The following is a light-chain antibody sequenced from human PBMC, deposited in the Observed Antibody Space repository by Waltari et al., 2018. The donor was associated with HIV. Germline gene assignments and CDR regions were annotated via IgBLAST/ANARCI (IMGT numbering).Light chain of an antibody. J-gene: IGLJ2*01. Sequence: SYELTQPLSVSVALGQTARIPCGGNNIGSKNVHWYQHKPGLAPVLGIYRDSNRPAGIPARFSASNAGNTANLTISRAQAGDEADYYCQVWDSSTGVFGGGTKLTFL. V-gene: IGLV3-9*01. CDR2: RDS. CDR1: NIGSKN. CDR3: QVWDSSTGV.